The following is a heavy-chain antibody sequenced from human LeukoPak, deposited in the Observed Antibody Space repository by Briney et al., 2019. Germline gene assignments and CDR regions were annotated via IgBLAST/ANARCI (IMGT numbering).Heavy chain of an antibody. CDR3: AKDLLLSAAYYYGMGV. D-gene: IGHD2-21*01. Sequence: GGSLRLSCAASGFTFSSYGMHWVRQAPGKGLEWAAVISYDGSNKYYADSVKGRFTISRDNYKNMLYLQMNSLRAEDTAVYYCAKDLLLSAAYYYGMGVWGQGTTVTVSS. CDR1: GFTFSSYG. V-gene: IGHV3-30*18. J-gene: IGHJ6*02. CDR2: ISYDGSNK.